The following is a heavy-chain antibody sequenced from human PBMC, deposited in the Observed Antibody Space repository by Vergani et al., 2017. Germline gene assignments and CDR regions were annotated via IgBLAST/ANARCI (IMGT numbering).Heavy chain of an antibody. Sequence: QVQLQQWGAGLLKPSETLSLTCAVYGGSFSGYYWSWIRQPPGKGLEWIGEINHSGSTYYNPSLKSRVTISVDTSKNQFSLKLSSVTAADTAVYYCARDTPPATYFDYWGQGTLVTVSS. J-gene: IGHJ4*02. V-gene: IGHV4-34*01. CDR1: GGSFSGYY. CDR2: INHSGST. CDR3: ARDTPPATYFDY. D-gene: IGHD2-15*01.